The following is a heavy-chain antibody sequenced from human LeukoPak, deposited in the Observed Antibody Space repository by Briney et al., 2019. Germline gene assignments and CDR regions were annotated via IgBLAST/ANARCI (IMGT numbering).Heavy chain of an antibody. Sequence: GGSLRLSCAASGFTFSSYGMSWVRQAPGKGLEWASGFSGSGGSTSYADSVKGRFTISRDNSKNTLYLQMTSLRAEDTAVYYCAKWEIRLDAFDIWGQGTMVTVSS. D-gene: IGHD1-26*01. V-gene: IGHV3-23*01. CDR1: GFTFSSYG. CDR3: AKWEIRLDAFDI. CDR2: FSGSGGST. J-gene: IGHJ3*02.